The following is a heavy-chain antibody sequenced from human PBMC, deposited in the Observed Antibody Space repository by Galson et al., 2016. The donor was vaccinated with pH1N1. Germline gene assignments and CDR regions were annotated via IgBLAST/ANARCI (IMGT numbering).Heavy chain of an antibody. CDR3: ARLDRFCSGSACFTFWFDP. J-gene: IGHJ5*02. CDR1: GYNFTPYW. Sequence: QSGAEVKKPGESLKISCKASGYNFTPYWIGWVRQMPGKGLEWMGIIYPGDSDTKYSPSFQGQVTISADKSITTAFLQWSSLKASDTAMYYCARLDRFCSGSACFTFWFDPWGQGTRVTVSS. D-gene: IGHD3-3*01. V-gene: IGHV5-51*01. CDR2: IYPGDSDT.